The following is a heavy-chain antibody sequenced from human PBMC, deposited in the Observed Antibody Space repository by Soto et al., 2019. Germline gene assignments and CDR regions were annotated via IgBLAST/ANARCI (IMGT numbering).Heavy chain of an antibody. CDR3: ASSMGRGGNDY. CDR2: IKTDGSEK. V-gene: IGHV3-7*05. CDR1: GFTFSDYW. J-gene: IGHJ4*02. D-gene: IGHD3-10*01. Sequence: EVQLVESGGGLVQPGGSLRLSCAASGFTFSDYWMSWVRQAPGKGLECVANIKTDGSEKYYVDPVTGRFTISRDNANNSLYLQMNSLRAEDTVVYYCASSMGRGGNDYWGQGTLVAVSS.